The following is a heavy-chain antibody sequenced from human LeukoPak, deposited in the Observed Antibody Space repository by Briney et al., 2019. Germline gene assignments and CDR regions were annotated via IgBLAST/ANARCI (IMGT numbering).Heavy chain of an antibody. J-gene: IGHJ6*03. D-gene: IGHD3-22*01. Sequence: GGSLRLSCAASGFTFDYYGMSWVRQAPGKGLEWVSGINWNGGSTGYADSVKGRFTISRHNAKNSLYLQMNSLRAEDTALYYCAREYDSSGYYYLGYYYYNMDVWGKGTTGTVSS. CDR2: INWNGGST. CDR1: GFTFDYYG. V-gene: IGHV3-20*04. CDR3: AREYDSSGYYYLGYYYYNMDV.